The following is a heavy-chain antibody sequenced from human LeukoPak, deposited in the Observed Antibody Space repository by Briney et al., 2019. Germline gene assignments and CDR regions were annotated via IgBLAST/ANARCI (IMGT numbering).Heavy chain of an antibody. CDR3: ARVYYYGSGSFSYWFDP. Sequence: ASVKVSCKASGYTFTSYDINWVRQATGQGLEWMGWMNPNSGNTGYAQKFQGRVTMTRNTSISTAYMELSSLRSEDTAVYYSARVYYYGSGSFSYWFDPWGQGTLVTVSS. D-gene: IGHD3-10*01. J-gene: IGHJ5*02. V-gene: IGHV1-8*01. CDR2: MNPNSGNT. CDR1: GYTFTSYD.